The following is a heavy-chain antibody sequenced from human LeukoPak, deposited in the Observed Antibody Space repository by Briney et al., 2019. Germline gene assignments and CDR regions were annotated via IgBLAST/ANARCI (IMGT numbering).Heavy chain of an antibody. J-gene: IGHJ4*02. CDR3: ARDRGYSSGWYAPVVY. Sequence: ASVKVSCKASGYTFTSYDINWVRQATGQGLEWMGWMNPNSGNTGYAQKFQGRVTMTRNTSISTAYMELSSLRSEDTAVYYCARDRGYSSGWYAPVVYWGQGTLVTVSS. V-gene: IGHV1-8*01. D-gene: IGHD6-19*01. CDR2: MNPNSGNT. CDR1: GYTFTSYD.